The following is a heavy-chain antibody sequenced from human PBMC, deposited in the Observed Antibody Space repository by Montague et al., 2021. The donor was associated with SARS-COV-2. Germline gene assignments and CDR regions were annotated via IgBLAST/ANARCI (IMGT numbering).Heavy chain of an antibody. J-gene: IGHJ4*02. D-gene: IGHD6-13*01. CDR3: AKAALGSSSYFDY. V-gene: IGHV3-23*01. CDR1: GFTFSGHA. CDR2: ITYDSGTT. Sequence: SLRLSCAASGFTFSGHAMSWVRQAPGKGLEWVPTITYDSGTTYYADSVKGRFTISRDNSKNTLYLQMNSLRAEDTAVYYCAKAALGSSSYFDYWGQGTLVTVSS.